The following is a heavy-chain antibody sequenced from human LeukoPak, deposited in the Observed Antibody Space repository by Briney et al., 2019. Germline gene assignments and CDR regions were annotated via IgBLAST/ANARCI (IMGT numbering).Heavy chain of an antibody. CDR3: ARDDYPSGSLGMDV. J-gene: IGHJ6*02. V-gene: IGHV3-11*01. D-gene: IGHD3-10*01. CDR1: GFTFSDYY. CDR2: ISSSGSTI. Sequence: GGSLRLSCAASGFTFSDYYMSWIRQAPGKGLERVSYISSSGSTIYYADSVKGRFTISRDNAKNSLYLQMNSLRAEDTAVYYCARDDYPSGSLGMDVWGQGTTVTVSS.